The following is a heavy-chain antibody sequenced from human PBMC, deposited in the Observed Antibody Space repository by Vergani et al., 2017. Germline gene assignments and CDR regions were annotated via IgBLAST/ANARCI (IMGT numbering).Heavy chain of an antibody. Sequence: EVQLVESGGGLVQPGGSLRLSCAASGFTFSSYWMHWVRQAPGKGLVWVSRINSDGSSTSYADSVKGRFTISRDNAKNTLYLQMNSLRAEDTAVYYCARESYDFWSGYLGGYYYYYIDVWGKGTTVTVSS. CDR1: GFTFSSYW. D-gene: IGHD3-3*01. V-gene: IGHV3-74*01. CDR2: INSDGSST. J-gene: IGHJ6*03. CDR3: ARESYDFWSGYLGGYYYYYIDV.